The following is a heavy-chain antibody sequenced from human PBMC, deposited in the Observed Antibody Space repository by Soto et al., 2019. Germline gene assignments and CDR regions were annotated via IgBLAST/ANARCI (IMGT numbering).Heavy chain of an antibody. CDR3: ARGADAMLSPNFHY. J-gene: IGHJ4*02. V-gene: IGHV4-61*02. CDR1: GGSISRGDYH. CDR2: IYTSGST. D-gene: IGHD2-8*01. Sequence: SETLSVTSTVSGGSISRGDYHWRWIRQPAGKGLEWIGRIYTSGSTNYNPSLKSRVTMSVDTSKRQFSLTLSSVTAADTAMYYCARGADAMLSPNFHYWSQGSLVTVYS.